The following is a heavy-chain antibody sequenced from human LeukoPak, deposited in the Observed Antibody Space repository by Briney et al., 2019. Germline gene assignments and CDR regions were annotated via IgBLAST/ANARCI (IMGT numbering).Heavy chain of an antibody. CDR2: IYYSGST. Sequence: PSETLSLTCTVSGGSIGSYYWSWIRQPPGKGLEWIGYIYYSGSTNYNPSLKSRVTISVDTSKNQFSLKLSSVTAADTAAYYCARAGYSYGYCFDYWGQGTLVTVSS. D-gene: IGHD5-18*01. J-gene: IGHJ4*02. CDR3: ARAGYSYGYCFDY. V-gene: IGHV4-59*01. CDR1: GGSIGSYY.